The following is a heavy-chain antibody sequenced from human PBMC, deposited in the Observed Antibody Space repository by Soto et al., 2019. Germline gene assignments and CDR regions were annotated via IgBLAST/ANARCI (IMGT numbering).Heavy chain of an antibody. V-gene: IGHV3-23*01. CDR3: AKDRPQIEVVTAAPLWQH. CDR2: ISGSGGST. CDR1: GFTFSSYA. J-gene: IGHJ1*01. D-gene: IGHD2-21*02. Sequence: EVQLLESGGGLVQPGGSLRLSCAASGFTFSSYAMSWVRQAPGKGLEWVSAISGSGGSTYYADSVKGRFTISRDNSKNTLYLPMNSLRAEDTAVYYCAKDRPQIEVVTAAPLWQHWGQGTLVTVSS.